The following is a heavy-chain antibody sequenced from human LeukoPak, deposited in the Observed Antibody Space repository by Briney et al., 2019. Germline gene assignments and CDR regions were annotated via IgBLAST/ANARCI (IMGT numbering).Heavy chain of an antibody. V-gene: IGHV4-39*01. D-gene: IGHD2-2*01. Sequence: PSETLSLTCTVSGDSISSSSYHWGWIRQPPGKGLEWIGSVYYSGSTYYNPSLKSRVTISVDTSKNQFSLKVNSVTAANKAVYYCARPHCSSTNCYQSFDPWGQGTLVTVSS. CDR3: ARPHCSSTNCYQSFDP. CDR1: GDSISSSSYH. CDR2: VYYSGST. J-gene: IGHJ5*02.